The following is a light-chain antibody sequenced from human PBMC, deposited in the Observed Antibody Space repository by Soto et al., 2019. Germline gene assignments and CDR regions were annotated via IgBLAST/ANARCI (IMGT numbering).Light chain of an antibody. V-gene: IGLV1-40*01. CDR3: AAWDDSLNGYV. CDR1: SSNIGGGYD. Sequence: QSVLTQPPSMSAAPGQRVTISCTGSSSNIGGGYDVHWYQQLPGTAPKLLIYSNNQRPSGVPDRFSGSKSGTSASLAISGLQSEDEADYYCAAWDDSLNGYVFGTGTKLTVL. CDR2: SNN. J-gene: IGLJ1*01.